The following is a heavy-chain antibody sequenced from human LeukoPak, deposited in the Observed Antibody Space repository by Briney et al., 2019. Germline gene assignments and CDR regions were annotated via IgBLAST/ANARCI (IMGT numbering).Heavy chain of an antibody. J-gene: IGHJ4*02. CDR3: ARGPYYDFWSGYLHNFDY. D-gene: IGHD3-3*01. Sequence: SETLSLTCTVSGDSISSGSYYWSWIRQPAGKGLEWIGRIYTSESTNYNPSLKSRVTISADTSKNQFSLKLSSVTAADTAVYYCARGPYYDFWSGYLHNFDYWGQGTLVTVSS. CDR1: GDSISSGSYY. V-gene: IGHV4-61*02. CDR2: IYTSEST.